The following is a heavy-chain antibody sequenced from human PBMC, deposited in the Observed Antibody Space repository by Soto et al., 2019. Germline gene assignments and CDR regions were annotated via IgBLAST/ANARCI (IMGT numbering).Heavy chain of an antibody. Sequence: QVQLQQSRPGLVKPSQTLSLSCSVSNGSISSDGYYWTWVRQHPGKGLEWIGYRYYTGSEYYNPSHNCRVSISVETAENKFYLTLTSVTAADTAVYYCARGFRTAAVWFDAWGQGALVTVSS. V-gene: IGHV4-31*03. CDR1: NGSISSDGYY. J-gene: IGHJ5*02. CDR3: ARGFRTAAVWFDA. CDR2: RYYTGSE.